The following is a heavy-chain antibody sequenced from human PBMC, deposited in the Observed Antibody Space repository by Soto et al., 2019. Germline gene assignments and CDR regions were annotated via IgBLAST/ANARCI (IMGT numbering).Heavy chain of an antibody. J-gene: IGHJ2*01. Sequence: QVQLQESGPGLVKPSQTLSLTCTVSGGSISSGGYYWSWIRQHPGKGLEWIGYIYYSGSTYYNPSLKSRVTISVDTSKNQFSLKLSSVTAADTAVYYCARVGSGDLDWYFDLWGRGTLVTVSS. V-gene: IGHV4-31*03. D-gene: IGHD2-21*02. CDR2: IYYSGST. CDR3: ARVGSGDLDWYFDL. CDR1: GGSISSGGYY.